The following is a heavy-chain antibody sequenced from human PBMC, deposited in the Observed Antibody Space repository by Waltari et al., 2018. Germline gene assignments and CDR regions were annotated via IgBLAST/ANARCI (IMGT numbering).Heavy chain of an antibody. CDR3: ARRGIYSGSYYDGGYFDF. Sequence: QITLRESGPTRVKPTQTLALTCSFSGFSLNTNAVNVGWIRQPPGQALESLAIIYWDDDKRYSPSLKNRLTITKDTSTNQVVLTMTNMDPVDTATYYCARRGIYSGSYYDGGYFDFWGQGILVTVSS. V-gene: IGHV2-5*02. CDR1: GFSLNTNAVN. D-gene: IGHD1-26*01. J-gene: IGHJ4*02. CDR2: IYWDDDK.